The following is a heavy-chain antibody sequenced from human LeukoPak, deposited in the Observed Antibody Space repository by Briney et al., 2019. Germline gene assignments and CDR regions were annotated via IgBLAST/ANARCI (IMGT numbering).Heavy chain of an antibody. CDR1: GFTFPAYA. Sequence: GGSLRLSCAASGFTFPAYAMSWVRQAPGKGLEWLSAITGAGGNTYYADPVKGRFTISRDNAKNSLYLQMNSLRAEDTAVYYCARGGHDSSGYYLLYFDYWGQGTLVTVSS. J-gene: IGHJ4*02. CDR3: ARGGHDSSGYYLLYFDY. CDR2: ITGAGGNT. D-gene: IGHD3-22*01. V-gene: IGHV3-21*01.